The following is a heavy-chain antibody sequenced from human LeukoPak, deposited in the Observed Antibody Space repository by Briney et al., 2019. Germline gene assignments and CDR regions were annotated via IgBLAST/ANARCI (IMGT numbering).Heavy chain of an antibody. Sequence: GGSLRLSCAASGFTFSSYAMSWVRQAPGKGLEWVSAISGSGGSTYYADSVKGRFTISRDNSKNTLYLQMNSLRAEDTAVYYCAILPDDYDYVWGSYRDFDYWGQGTLVTVSS. D-gene: IGHD3-16*02. V-gene: IGHV3-23*01. CDR3: AILPDDYDYVWGSYRDFDY. J-gene: IGHJ4*02. CDR1: GFTFSSYA. CDR2: ISGSGGST.